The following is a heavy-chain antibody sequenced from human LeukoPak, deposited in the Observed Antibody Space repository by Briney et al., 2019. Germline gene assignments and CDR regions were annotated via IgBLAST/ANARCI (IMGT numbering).Heavy chain of an antibody. D-gene: IGHD3-10*01. CDR3: ARSLLWFGESYMDV. CDR1: GGSFSGYY. V-gene: IGHV4-34*01. J-gene: IGHJ6*03. CDR2: INHSGST. Sequence: SETLSLTCAVYGGSFSGYYWSWIRQPPGKGLEWIGEINHSGSTNYNPSLKSRVTISVDTSKNQFSLKLSSVTAADTAVYYCARSLLWFGESYMDVWGKGTTVTISS.